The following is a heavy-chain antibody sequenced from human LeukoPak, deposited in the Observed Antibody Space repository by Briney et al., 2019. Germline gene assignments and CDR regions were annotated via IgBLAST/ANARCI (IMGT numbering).Heavy chain of an antibody. CDR3: AKDIRSSWYYSQD. V-gene: IGHV3-21*01. Sequence: GGSLRLSCAASGFTFSSYSMNWVRQAPGKGLEWVSSISSSSSYIYYADSVKGRFTISRDNAKNSLYLQMNSLRAEDTAVYYCAKDIRSSWYYSQDWGQGTLVTVSS. J-gene: IGHJ1*01. CDR1: GFTFSSYS. D-gene: IGHD6-13*01. CDR2: ISSSSSYI.